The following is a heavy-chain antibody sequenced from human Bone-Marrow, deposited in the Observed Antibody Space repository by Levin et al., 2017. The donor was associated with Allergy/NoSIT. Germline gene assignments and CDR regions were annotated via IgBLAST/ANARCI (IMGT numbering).Heavy chain of an antibody. D-gene: IGHD3-22*01. V-gene: IGHV3-30*18. CDR3: AKVGVASSGYYYSKVSTWDIVAFDI. CDR2: TSYDGGDK. J-gene: IGHJ3*02. Sequence: TGGSLRLSCAASGFTFSSYGMHWVRQAPGKGLEWVAVTSYDGGDKAYTDSVKGRFTISRDNSKNTLYLQMNSLRAEDTAVYYCAKVGVASSGYYYSKVSTWDIVAFDIWGQGTMVTVSS. CDR1: GFTFSSYG.